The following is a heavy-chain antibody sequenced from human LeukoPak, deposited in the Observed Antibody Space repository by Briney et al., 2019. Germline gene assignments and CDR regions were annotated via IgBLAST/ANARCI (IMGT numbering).Heavy chain of an antibody. J-gene: IGHJ4*02. D-gene: IGHD6-13*01. CDR2: INHNGNVN. CDR3: AKALAGKVDY. CDR1: GFTFSSYW. V-gene: IGHV3-7*03. Sequence: GGSLRLSCAASGFTFSSYWMNWARQAPGKGLEWVASINHNGNVNYYVDSVKGRFTISRDNAKNSLYLQMSNLRAEDTAVYYCAKALAGKVDYWGQGTLVTVSS.